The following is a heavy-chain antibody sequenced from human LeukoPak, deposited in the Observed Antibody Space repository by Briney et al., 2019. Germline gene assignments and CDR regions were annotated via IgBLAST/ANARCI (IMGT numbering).Heavy chain of an antibody. J-gene: IGHJ4*02. CDR2: ISAYNGNT. D-gene: IGHD6-13*01. CDR3: ARGRIAAAGRAWAYYFDY. CDR1: GYTFTNYG. Sequence: ASLKIPCKTSGYTFTNYGISWVRQAPGQGLEWMGWISAYNGNTNYAQKLQGRVTMTTDTSRSTAYMELRSLRSDDTAVYYCARGRIAAAGRAWAYYFDYWGQGTLVTVSS. V-gene: IGHV1-18*01.